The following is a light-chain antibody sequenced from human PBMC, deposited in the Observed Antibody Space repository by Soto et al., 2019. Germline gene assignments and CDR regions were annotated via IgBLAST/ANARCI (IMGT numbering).Light chain of an antibody. CDR1: QSVSSN. J-gene: IGKJ3*01. V-gene: IGKV3-15*01. Sequence: EIMITQSPATLSVSPGERATLSCRASQSVSSNLAWYQQKPGQAPRLLIYGASTRATGIPARFSGSGSGTEFTLTISSLQSEDFAVYYCQQYNNWPFFTFGPGTKVDIK. CDR2: GAS. CDR3: QQYNNWPFFT.